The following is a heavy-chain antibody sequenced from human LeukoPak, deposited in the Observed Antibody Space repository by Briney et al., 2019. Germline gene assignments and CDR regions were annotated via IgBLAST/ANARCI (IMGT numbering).Heavy chain of an antibody. J-gene: IGHJ6*03. CDR3: ASSYVARGVYYYYMDV. Sequence: SVKVSCKASGGTFSSYAISWVRQAPGQGLEWMGGIIPIFGTANYAQKFQGRVTITADESTSTAYMELSSLRSEDTAVYYCASSYVARGVYYYYMDVWGKGTTVTVSS. CDR2: IIPIFGTA. CDR1: GGTFSSYA. V-gene: IGHV1-69*13. D-gene: IGHD3-10*01.